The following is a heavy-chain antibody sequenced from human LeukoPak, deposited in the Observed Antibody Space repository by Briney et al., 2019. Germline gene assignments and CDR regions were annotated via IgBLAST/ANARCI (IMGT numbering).Heavy chain of an antibody. Sequence: PSETLSLTCTVSGGSINSYYWSWIRQPPGKGLEWIGHIYYSGSTNYNPSLKSRVTISVDTSKNQFSLKLSSVTAADTAVYFCARGPYSYDSSGAFDIWGQGTMVTVSS. J-gene: IGHJ3*02. CDR1: GGSINSYY. V-gene: IGHV4-59*08. D-gene: IGHD3-22*01. CDR2: IYYSGST. CDR3: ARGPYSYDSSGAFDI.